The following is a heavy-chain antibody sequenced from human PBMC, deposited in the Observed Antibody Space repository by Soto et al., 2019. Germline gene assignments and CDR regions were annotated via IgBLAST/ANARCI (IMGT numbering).Heavy chain of an antibody. J-gene: IGHJ6*02. CDR1: GYTFTSYD. CDR2: MNPNSGNT. D-gene: IGHD1-1*01. CDR3: ARGFQTDGKYYYYGMDV. Sequence: GASVKVSCKASGYTFTSYDINWVRQATGRGLEWMGWMNPNSGNTGYAQKFQGRVTMTRNTSISTAYMELSSLRSEDTAVYYCARGFQTDGKYYYYGMDVWGQGTTVTVSS. V-gene: IGHV1-8*01.